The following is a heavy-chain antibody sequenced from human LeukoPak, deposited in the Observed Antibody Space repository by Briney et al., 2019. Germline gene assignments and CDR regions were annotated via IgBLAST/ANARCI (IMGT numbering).Heavy chain of an antibody. Sequence: GGSLRLSCAASGFTFSSYEMNWVRQAPGKGLEWVSYISSSGSTIYYADSVKGRFTTSRDNTKNLLYLQMNSLRAEDTAVYYCARENYYGSGSYRAGVGNWFDPWGQGTLVTVFS. J-gene: IGHJ5*02. V-gene: IGHV3-48*03. CDR3: ARENYYGSGSYRAGVGNWFDP. D-gene: IGHD3-10*01. CDR1: GFTFSSYE. CDR2: ISSSGSTI.